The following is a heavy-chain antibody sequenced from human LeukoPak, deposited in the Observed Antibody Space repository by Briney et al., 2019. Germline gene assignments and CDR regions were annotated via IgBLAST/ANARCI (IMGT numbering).Heavy chain of an antibody. CDR1: GGSISSGGYY. CDR2: IYYSGST. D-gene: IGHD3-22*01. Sequence: SQTLSLTCTVSGGSISSGGYYWSWIRQHPGKGLEWIGYIYYSGSTYYNPSLKSRVTISVDTSKNQFSLKLSSVTAADTAVYYCARGDSSGYYYDYWGQGTLVTVSS. V-gene: IGHV4-31*03. J-gene: IGHJ4*02. CDR3: ARGDSSGYYYDY.